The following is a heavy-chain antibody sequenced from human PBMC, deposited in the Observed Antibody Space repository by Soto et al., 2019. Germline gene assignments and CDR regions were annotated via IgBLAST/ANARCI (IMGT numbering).Heavy chain of an antibody. CDR1: GFTFSSYG. Sequence: QVQLVESGGGVVQPGRSLRLSCAASGFTFSSYGMHWVRQAPGKGLEWVAVISYDGSNKYYADSVKGRFTISRDNSKNTLYLQMNSLRAEDTAVYYCATHDYYDRSGYPYYFDYWGQGTLVTVSS. J-gene: IGHJ4*02. CDR3: ATHDYYDRSGYPYYFDY. D-gene: IGHD3-22*01. CDR2: ISYDGSNK. V-gene: IGHV3-30*03.